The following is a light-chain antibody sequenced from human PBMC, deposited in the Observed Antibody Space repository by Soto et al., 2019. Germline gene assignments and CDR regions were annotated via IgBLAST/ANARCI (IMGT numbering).Light chain of an antibody. J-gene: IGKJ4*01. CDR1: QSISSW. Sequence: DIQMTQSPSTLSASVGDRVTITCRASQSISSWLAWYQQKLGRAPRLLIYDASSLESGVPSRFSGSGYGTEFTRTISSLQPDDFATYHCQQYNTYSSLTFGGGTKVESK. CDR2: DAS. CDR3: QQYNTYSSLT. V-gene: IGKV1-5*01.